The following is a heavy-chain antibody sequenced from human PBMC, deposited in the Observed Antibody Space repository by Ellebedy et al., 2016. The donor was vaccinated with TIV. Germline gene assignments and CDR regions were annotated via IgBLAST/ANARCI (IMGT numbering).Heavy chain of an antibody. CDR2: IYYSGST. J-gene: IGHJ6*02. CDR3: ARDIGVSYGMDV. D-gene: IGHD3-3*01. CDR1: GGSISSGGYY. Sequence: MPSETLSLTCTVSGGSISSGGYYWSWIRQHPGKGLEWIGYIYYSGSTYYNPSLKSRVTISVDTSKNQFSLKLSSVTAADTAVYYCARDIGVSYGMDVWGQGTTVTVSS. V-gene: IGHV4-31*03.